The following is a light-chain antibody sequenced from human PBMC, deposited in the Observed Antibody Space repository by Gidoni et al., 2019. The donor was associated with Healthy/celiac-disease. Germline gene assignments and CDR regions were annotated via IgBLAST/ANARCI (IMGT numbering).Light chain of an antibody. CDR2: EGS. Sequence: QSALTQPASVSGSLGQSITISCSGTDSDVGSYNLVSWYQQHPGKAPKVMIYEGSQRPSGVSNRFPGSKSGNTASLTISGLQADDEADYYCCSFAGSSAPVAFGGGTKLTVL. CDR3: CSFAGSSAPVA. J-gene: IGLJ2*01. CDR1: DSDVGSYNL. V-gene: IGLV2-23*01.